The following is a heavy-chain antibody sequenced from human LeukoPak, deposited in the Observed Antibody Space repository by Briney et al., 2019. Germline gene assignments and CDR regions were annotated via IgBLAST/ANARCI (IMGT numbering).Heavy chain of an antibody. Sequence: RASVKVSCKASGYTFTTSDINWVRQAPGQGLQWMGWMNPNSGNAVYAQKFQGRVTMTRSTSINTAYMELSSLSSEDTAVYYCATARVRLGELSLPEVRDDWGQGTLISVSS. D-gene: IGHD3-16*02. CDR2: MNPNSGNA. J-gene: IGHJ4*02. CDR3: ATARVRLGELSLPEVRDD. V-gene: IGHV1-8*01. CDR1: GYTFTTSD.